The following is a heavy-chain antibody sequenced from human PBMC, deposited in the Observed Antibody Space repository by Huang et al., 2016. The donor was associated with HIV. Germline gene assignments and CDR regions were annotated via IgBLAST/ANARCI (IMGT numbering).Heavy chain of an antibody. D-gene: IGHD3-10*01. V-gene: IGHV3-30*01. CDR1: GFAFSSFA. Sequence: QVQLVESGGGVVQPGRSLRLSCAASGFAFSSFAMHWIRQVPGKGLQWLAVISTDGTIKNYADSVRGRFTISRDNSKGTVYLQMNSLRPEDTAVYSCARTGSYYYGSGIYHFGDYWGQGTLVTVSS. J-gene: IGHJ4*02. CDR3: ARTGSYYYGSGIYHFGDY. CDR2: ISTDGTIK.